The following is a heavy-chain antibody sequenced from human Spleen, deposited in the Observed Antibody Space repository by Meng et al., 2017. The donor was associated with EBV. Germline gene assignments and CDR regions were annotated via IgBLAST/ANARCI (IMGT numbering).Heavy chain of an antibody. V-gene: IGHV1-69*06. D-gene: IGHD3-10*01. CDR1: EGTFNSDA. Sequence: VEFVQSGAEVKKPGSSVKVSCKTSEGTFNSDAISWVRQAPGQGREWMGGLIPMLGAPNLAQKFQDRVTIIADKSTSTHYMELSSLRSDDTAVYYCASESGRGYTPDYWGRGTLVTVSS. CDR2: LIPMLGAP. CDR3: ASESGRGYTPDY. J-gene: IGHJ4*02.